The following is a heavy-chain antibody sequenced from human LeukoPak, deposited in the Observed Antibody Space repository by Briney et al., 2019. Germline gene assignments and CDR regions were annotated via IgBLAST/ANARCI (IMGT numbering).Heavy chain of an antibody. D-gene: IGHD4-23*01. CDR2: INPSGGST. CDR3: AKFDYGGNLFDY. J-gene: IGHJ4*02. Sequence: ASVKVSCKASGYTFTSYYMHWVRQAPGQGLEWMGIINPSGGSTSYAQKFQGRVTITADESTSTAYMELSSLRSEDTAVYYCAKFDYGGNLFDYWGQGTLVTVSS. CDR1: GYTFTSYY. V-gene: IGHV1-46*01.